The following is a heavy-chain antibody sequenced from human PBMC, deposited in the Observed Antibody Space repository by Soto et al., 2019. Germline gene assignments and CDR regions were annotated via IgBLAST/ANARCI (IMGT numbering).Heavy chain of an antibody. V-gene: IGHV4-59*01. J-gene: IGHJ3*02. CDR3: ARAYGGNSFDAFDI. D-gene: IGHD4-17*01. CDR2: IYYSGST. Sequence: QVQLQESGPGLVKPSETLSLTCTVSGGSISSYYWSWIRQPPGKGLEWIGYIYYSGSTNYNPSLKSRVTIXVXTXXNQFSLKLSSVTAADTAVHYCARAYGGNSFDAFDIWGQGTMVTVSS. CDR1: GGSISSYY.